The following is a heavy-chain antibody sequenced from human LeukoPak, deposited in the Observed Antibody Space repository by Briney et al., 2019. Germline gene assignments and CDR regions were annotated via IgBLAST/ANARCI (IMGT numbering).Heavy chain of an antibody. Sequence: PGGSLRLSWAASGFPFSSYGMHWVRQAPGKGLEWVAVISYDGSNKYYADSVKGRFTISRDNSKNTLYLQMNSLRAEDTAVYYCAKDVGSGRGYFDYWGQGTLVTVSS. V-gene: IGHV3-30*18. CDR1: GFPFSSYG. CDR3: AKDVGSGRGYFDY. CDR2: ISYDGSNK. J-gene: IGHJ4*02. D-gene: IGHD2-15*01.